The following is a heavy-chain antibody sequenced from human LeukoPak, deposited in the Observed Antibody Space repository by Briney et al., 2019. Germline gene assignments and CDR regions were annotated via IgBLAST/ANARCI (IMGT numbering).Heavy chain of an antibody. CDR2: ISVSGNT. J-gene: IGHJ4*02. CDR3: AKAPVTTCSGAYCYPFDY. V-gene: IGHV3-23*01. CDR1: GFTLSSYA. Sequence: WESLRLSCAASGFTLSSYAMSWVRQLPGKGLEWVAAISVSGNTYHADSVKGRVTISRDSYKNQLYLQMNSLRAEDAAVYYCAKAPVTTCSGAYCYPFDYWGQGTLVTVSS. D-gene: IGHD2-15*01.